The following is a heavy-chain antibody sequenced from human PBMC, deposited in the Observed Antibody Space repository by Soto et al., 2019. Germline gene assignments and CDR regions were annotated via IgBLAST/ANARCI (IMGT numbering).Heavy chain of an antibody. J-gene: IGHJ6*02. Sequence: KASETLSLTCTVSSGSTSSTSYYWAWIRQPPGKGLEWIGAIYYDGTTYYTESLKSRVSISVDTSKNQFSLKVNSVTAADTAAYFCARQGRNTKIVLVKHYAADFWGQGTAVTVSS. CDR1: SGSTSSTSYY. D-gene: IGHD3-22*01. V-gene: IGHV4-39*01. CDR3: ARQGRNTKIVLVKHYAADF. CDR2: IYYDGTT.